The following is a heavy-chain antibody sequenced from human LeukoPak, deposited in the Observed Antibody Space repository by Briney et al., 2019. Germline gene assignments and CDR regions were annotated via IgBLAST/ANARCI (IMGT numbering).Heavy chain of an antibody. J-gene: IGHJ6*02. Sequence: PGGSLRLSCAASGFTFSSYWMSWVRQAPGKGLEWVANIKQDGSEKYYVDSVKGRFTISTDNAKNSLYLQMNSLRAEDTAVYYCAGGRYYYYYYGMDVWGQGTTVTVSS. CDR2: IKQDGSEK. CDR3: AGGRYYYYYYGMDV. V-gene: IGHV3-7*03. CDR1: GFTFSSYW.